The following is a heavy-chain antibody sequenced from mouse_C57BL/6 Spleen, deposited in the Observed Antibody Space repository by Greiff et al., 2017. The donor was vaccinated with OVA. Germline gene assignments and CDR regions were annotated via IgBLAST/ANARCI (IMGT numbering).Heavy chain of an antibody. Sequence: QVQLKQPGTELVKPGASVKLSCKASGYTFTSYWMHWVKQRPGQGLEWIGNINPSNGGTNYNEKFKSKATLTVDKSSSTAYMQLSSLTSEDSAVYYCARASASYYPFDYWGQGTTLTVSS. CDR2: INPSNGGT. CDR3: ARASASYYPFDY. D-gene: IGHD2-10*01. J-gene: IGHJ2*01. CDR1: GYTFTSYW. V-gene: IGHV1-53*01.